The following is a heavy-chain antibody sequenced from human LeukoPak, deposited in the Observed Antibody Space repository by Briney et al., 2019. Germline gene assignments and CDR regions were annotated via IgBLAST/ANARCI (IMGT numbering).Heavy chain of an antibody. D-gene: IGHD2-2*01. J-gene: IGHJ5*02. V-gene: IGHV3-33*01. Sequence: GGSLRLSCAASGFTFSSYGMHWVRQAPGKGLEWVAVIWYDGSNKYYADSVKGRSTISRDNSKNTLYLQMNSLRAEDTAVYYCARECSSTSSAIDPWGQGTLVTVSS. CDR3: ARECSSTSSAIDP. CDR2: IWYDGSNK. CDR1: GFTFSSYG.